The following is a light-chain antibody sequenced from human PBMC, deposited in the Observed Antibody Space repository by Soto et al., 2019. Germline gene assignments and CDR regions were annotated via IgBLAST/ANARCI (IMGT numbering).Light chain of an antibody. J-gene: IGLJ2*01. CDR2: GNN. CDR1: SSNIGSNT. V-gene: IGLV1-44*01. Sequence: QSVLTQPPSASGTPGQRVTISCSGSSSNIGSNTVNWYQQLPRTAPKLLISGNNQRPSGVPDRFSGSKSGTSAALAISGLQPEDEADYYCATWDDSLNAPVFGGGTKLTVL. CDR3: ATWDDSLNAPV.